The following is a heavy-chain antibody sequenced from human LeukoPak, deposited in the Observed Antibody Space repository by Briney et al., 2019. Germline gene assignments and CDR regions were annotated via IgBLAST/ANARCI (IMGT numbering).Heavy chain of an antibody. Sequence: ASVKVSCEVSGYTLTELSMHWVRQAPGKGLEWMGGFDPEEGETIYAQKFQGRVTMTEDTSTDTAYMELSSLRSEDTAVYYCATIYDSSGYYLFDYWGQGTLVTVSS. J-gene: IGHJ4*02. CDR3: ATIYDSSGYYLFDY. CDR1: GYTLTELS. V-gene: IGHV1-24*01. D-gene: IGHD3-22*01. CDR2: FDPEEGET.